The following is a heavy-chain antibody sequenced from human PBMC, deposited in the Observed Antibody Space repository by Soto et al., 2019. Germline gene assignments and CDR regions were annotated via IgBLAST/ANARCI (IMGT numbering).Heavy chain of an antibody. Sequence: GGPLRISCAASGVTFTYAWMSWVRQAPGKGPEWVGRIKSKTDGGTTDYAAPVKGRFTISRDDSKNTLYLQMNSLKIEDTAVYYCTHDYGDYRYYFDYWGPGILVTVYS. V-gene: IGHV3-15*07. CDR1: GVTFTYAW. D-gene: IGHD4-17*01. J-gene: IGHJ4*02. CDR2: IKSKTDGGTT. CDR3: THDYGDYRYYFDY.